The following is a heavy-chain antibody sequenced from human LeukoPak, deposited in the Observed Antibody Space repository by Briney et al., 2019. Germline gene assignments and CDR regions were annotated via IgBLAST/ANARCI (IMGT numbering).Heavy chain of an antibody. J-gene: IGHJ4*02. V-gene: IGHV3-23*01. CDR2: ISGSGGST. Sequence: GGSLRLSCAASGFTFSSYAMSWVRQAPGKGLEWVSAISGSGGSTCYADSVKGRFTISRDNSKNTLYLQMNGLRAEDTAVYYCAMWSGYSYGTLDYWGQGTLVTVSS. D-gene: IGHD5-18*01. CDR1: GFTFSSYA. CDR3: AMWSGYSYGTLDY.